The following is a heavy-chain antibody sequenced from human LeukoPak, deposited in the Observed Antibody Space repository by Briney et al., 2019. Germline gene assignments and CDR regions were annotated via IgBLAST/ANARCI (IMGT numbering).Heavy chain of an antibody. CDR2: IYNSGST. CDR3: ARLSTVTTSFDY. Sequence: SETLSLTCTVSGYSISSGYFWGWIRQTPGKGLEWIGSIYNSGSTYYNPSLKSRVTMSVDTSKNQFSLKLSSVTAADTAVYYRARLSTVTTSFDYWGQGTLVTVSS. J-gene: IGHJ4*02. D-gene: IGHD4-17*01. CDR1: GYSISSGYF. V-gene: IGHV4-38-2*02.